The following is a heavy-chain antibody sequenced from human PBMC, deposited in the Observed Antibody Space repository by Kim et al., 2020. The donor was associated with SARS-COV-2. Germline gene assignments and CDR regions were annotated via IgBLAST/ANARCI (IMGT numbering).Heavy chain of an antibody. D-gene: IGHD3-9*01. V-gene: IGHV3-49*03. J-gene: IGHJ4*02. CDR1: GFSFGDYA. CDR2: IRSTPSGGTA. CDR3: TRGLQYFDWTYDY. Sequence: GGSLRLSCTTSGFSFGDYALSWFRQAPGKGLEWVGFIRSTPSGGTADYAASVKGRFTISRDDSKSIAYLQMNNLKTEDTGVYYCTRGLQYFDWTYDYWGQGPLVTVSS.